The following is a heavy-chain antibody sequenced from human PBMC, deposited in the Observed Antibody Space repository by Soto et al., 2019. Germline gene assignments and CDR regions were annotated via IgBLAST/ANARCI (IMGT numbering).Heavy chain of an antibody. J-gene: IGHJ4*02. CDR2: IYWDDTK. CDR1: GFSLPTDRVG. Sequence: ITLKESGPALVKTTQTLTLTCTFSGFSLPTDRVGVGWIRQPPGKALEWLAVIYWDDTKTYRPSLKSRLTITKDTSKNQVALTMTDMDPVDTATYYCAHAYGGRSLYWGQGTLVNVSS. V-gene: IGHV2-5*02. CDR3: AHAYGGRSLY. D-gene: IGHD1-26*01.